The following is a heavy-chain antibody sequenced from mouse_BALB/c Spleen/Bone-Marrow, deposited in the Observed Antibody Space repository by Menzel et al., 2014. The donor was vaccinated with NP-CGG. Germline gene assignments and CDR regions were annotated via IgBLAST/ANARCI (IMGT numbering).Heavy chain of an antibody. CDR3: ARYGFYAMDY. CDR1: GSPFPSYV. J-gene: IGHJ4*01. V-gene: IGHV1-14*01. D-gene: IGHD2-2*01. Sequence: EVQLQESGPELVPPGASVQMSCKASGSPFPSYVMPWVKPPPGQCLEWLGYLPPYNDGTKHNEKFKGKATLTPDKSSSTAYMELSSLTSEDSAVYYCARYGFYAMDYWGQGASVTVSS. CDR2: LPPYNDGT.